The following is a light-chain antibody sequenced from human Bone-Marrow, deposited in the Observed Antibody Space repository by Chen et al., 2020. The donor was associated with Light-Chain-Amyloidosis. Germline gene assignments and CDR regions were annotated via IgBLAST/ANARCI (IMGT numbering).Light chain of an antibody. CDR3: QQYGTSPLT. V-gene: IGKV3-20*01. J-gene: IGKJ4*01. Sequence: EIVLTQSPGTLSLSPGEGANVSCRASQIISSNYLTWHQQKFGQPPRLLIYGSSSRATGIPDRFTGSGSGTDFTLTINRLEPEDFAMYYCQQYGTSPLTFGGGTKVEIK. CDR1: QIISSNY. CDR2: GSS.